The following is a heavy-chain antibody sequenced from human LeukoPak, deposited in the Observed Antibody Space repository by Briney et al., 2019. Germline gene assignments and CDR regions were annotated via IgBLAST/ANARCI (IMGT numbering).Heavy chain of an antibody. J-gene: IGHJ4*02. CDR3: AREKADYSSSWQYYLDY. Sequence: SGTLSLTCTVSGGSISSYYWSWIRQPPGKGLEWIGYIYYSGSTNYNPSLKNRVTISLDTSKNQFSLKLTSVTAADTAIYYCAREKADYSSSWQYYLDYWGQGTLVAVSS. V-gene: IGHV4-59*01. CDR1: GGSISSYY. D-gene: IGHD6-13*01. CDR2: IYYSGST.